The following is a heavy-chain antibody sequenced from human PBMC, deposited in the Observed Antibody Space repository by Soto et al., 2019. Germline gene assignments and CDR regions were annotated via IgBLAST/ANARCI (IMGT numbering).Heavy chain of an antibody. J-gene: IGHJ1*01. V-gene: IGHV4-31*03. CDR1: GGSISSGGYY. Sequence: QVQLQESGPGLVKPSQTLSLTCTVSGGSISSGGYYWSWIRQHPGKGLEWIGYIYYSGSTYYNPSLKSRVTISEDTSKNQFSLKLSSVTAADTAVYYCAIYDSSGSRGFQHWGQGTLVTVSS. CDR3: AIYDSSGSRGFQH. D-gene: IGHD3-22*01. CDR2: IYYSGST.